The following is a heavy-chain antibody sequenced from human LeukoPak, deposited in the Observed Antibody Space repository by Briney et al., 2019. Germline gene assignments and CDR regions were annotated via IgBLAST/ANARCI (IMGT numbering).Heavy chain of an antibody. CDR1: GFTFGDYA. V-gene: IGHV3-49*04. J-gene: IGHJ4*02. D-gene: IGHD5-24*01. CDR2: IRSKAYGGTT. CDR3: TRDLIEMATIRPKTIDY. Sequence: GGSLRLSCTASGFTFGDYAMSWVRQAPGKGLEWVGFIRSKAYGGTTEYAASVKGRFTISRDDSKSIAYLQMNSLKTEDTAVYYCTRDLIEMATIRPKTIDYWGQGTLVTVSS.